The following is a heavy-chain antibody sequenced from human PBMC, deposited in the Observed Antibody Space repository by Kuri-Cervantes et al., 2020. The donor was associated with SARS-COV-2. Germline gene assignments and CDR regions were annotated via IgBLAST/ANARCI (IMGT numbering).Heavy chain of an antibody. CDR2: ISSSSRTI. CDR3: ARDCSSTSCYFGSSGDFDY. Sequence: ETLSLTCAPSGFTFSSYTMNWVRQAPGEGLEWVSYISSSSRTIYYADSVKGRFTIARDNAKNSLYLQMNSLRAEDTAVYYCARDCSSTSCYFGSSGDFDYWGQGTLVTVSS. CDR1: GFTFSSYT. V-gene: IGHV3-48*01. D-gene: IGHD2-2*01. J-gene: IGHJ4*02.